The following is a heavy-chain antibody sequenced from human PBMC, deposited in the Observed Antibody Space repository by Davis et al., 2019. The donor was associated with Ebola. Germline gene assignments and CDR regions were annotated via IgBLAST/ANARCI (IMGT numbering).Heavy chain of an antibody. CDR2: ISGTRGST. Sequence: PGGSLRLSCAASGFTFSSYGMSWVRQAPGKGLEWVSAISGTRGSTHYADSVKGRFTISRDNSKNTLILQMNSLRAEDTALYYCAKQGPRRWFDPWGQGTLVTVSS. J-gene: IGHJ5*02. CDR3: AKQGPRRWFDP. V-gene: IGHV3-23*01. CDR1: GFTFSSYG.